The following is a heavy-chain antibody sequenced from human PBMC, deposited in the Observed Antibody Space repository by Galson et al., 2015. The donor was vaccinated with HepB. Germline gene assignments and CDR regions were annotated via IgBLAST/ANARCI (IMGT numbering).Heavy chain of an antibody. CDR1: GYTFTGYY. J-gene: IGHJ4*02. Sequence: SVKVSCKASGYTFTGYYMHWVRQAPGQGLEWMGWINPNSGGTNYAQKFQGRVTMTRDTSISTAYMELSRLRSDDTAVYYCALAEYDYVWGSQPIDYWGQGTLVTVSS. V-gene: IGHV1-2*02. CDR2: INPNSGGT. D-gene: IGHD3-16*01. CDR3: ALAEYDYVWGSQPIDY.